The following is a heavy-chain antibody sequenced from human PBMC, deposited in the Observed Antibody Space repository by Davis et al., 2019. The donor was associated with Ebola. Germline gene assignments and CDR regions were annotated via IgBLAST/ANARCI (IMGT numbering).Heavy chain of an antibody. CDR1: GDSNTSISHY. Sequence: SETLSLTCTVSGDSNTSISHYWGWIRQSPGKGLEWIGSIFYSGSTLYNPSFQSRVTMSVDTSKKQFSLKLSSATAADTAVYYCATFRLWAYYFDYWGQGTLSTVSS. V-gene: IGHV4-39*07. CDR3: ATFRLWAYYFDY. J-gene: IGHJ4*02. CDR2: IFYSGST. D-gene: IGHD3-10*01.